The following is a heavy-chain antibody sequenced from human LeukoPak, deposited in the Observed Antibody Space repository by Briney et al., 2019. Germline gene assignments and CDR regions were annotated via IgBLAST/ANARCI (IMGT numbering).Heavy chain of an antibody. V-gene: IGHV4-34*01. CDR1: GGSFSGYY. Sequence: SETLSLTCAVYGGSFSGYYWSWIRQPPGKGLEWIEEINRSGSTNYNPSLKSRVTISVDTSKNQFSLKLSSVTAADTAVYYCARTHYYGSGSYYNLRYYYGMDVWGKGTTVTVSS. CDR3: ARTHYYGSGSYYNLRYYYGMDV. D-gene: IGHD3-10*01. J-gene: IGHJ6*04. CDR2: INRSGST.